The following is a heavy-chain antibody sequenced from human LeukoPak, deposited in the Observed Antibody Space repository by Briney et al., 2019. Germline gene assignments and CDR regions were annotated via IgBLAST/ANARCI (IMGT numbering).Heavy chain of an antibody. Sequence: ASVKVSCKASGYTFTGYYMHWVRQAPGQGLEWIGWINPNSGGTNYAQKFQGRVTMTRDTSISTAYMELSRLRSNDTAVYYCARGLEYSSSLGYWGQGTLVTVSS. CDR2: INPNSGGT. D-gene: IGHD6-6*01. V-gene: IGHV1-2*02. CDR1: GYTFTGYY. CDR3: ARGLEYSSSLGY. J-gene: IGHJ4*02.